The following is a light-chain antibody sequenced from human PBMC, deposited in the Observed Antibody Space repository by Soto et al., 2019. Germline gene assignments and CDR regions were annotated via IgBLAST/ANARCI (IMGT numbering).Light chain of an antibody. Sequence: QSVLTQPPSVSAAPGQKVTISCSGSSSNIGNNYVSWYQQLPGTAPKLLIFDNDRRASGIPDRFSGSKSGTSATLGITGLQTGDEADYYCATGDSSLSAVVFGGGTKLTVL. CDR3: ATGDSSLSAVV. CDR2: DND. J-gene: IGLJ2*01. V-gene: IGLV1-51*01. CDR1: SSNIGNNY.